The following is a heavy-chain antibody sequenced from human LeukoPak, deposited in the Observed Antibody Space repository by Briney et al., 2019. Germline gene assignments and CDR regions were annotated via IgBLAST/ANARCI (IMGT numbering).Heavy chain of an antibody. D-gene: IGHD6-13*01. CDR3: ARDRSSWYLFPQGWFDP. J-gene: IGHJ5*02. Sequence: GGSLRLSCAASGFTFSSYNMNWVRQAPGKGLEWVSSISTSSSYIYYADSVKGRFTISRDNARNSLYLQMNSLRAEDTAVYYCARDRSSWYLFPQGWFDPWGQGTLVSVSS. CDR2: ISTSSSYI. V-gene: IGHV3-21*01. CDR1: GFTFSSYN.